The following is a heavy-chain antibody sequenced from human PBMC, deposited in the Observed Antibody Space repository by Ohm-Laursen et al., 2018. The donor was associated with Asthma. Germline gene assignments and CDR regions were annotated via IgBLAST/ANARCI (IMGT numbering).Heavy chain of an antibody. J-gene: IGHJ4*02. D-gene: IGHD1-26*01. CDR2: ISSDGSST. Sequence: SLRLSCAASGFTFRNYAMTWVRQAPGKGLVWVSRISSDGSSTRYADSVKGRFTISRDNAKNTLYLQMNSLRAEDTAVYYCARGGVGDTIRPEYWGQGTLVTVSS. CDR3: ARGGVGDTIRPEY. V-gene: IGHV3-74*01. CDR1: GFTFRNYA.